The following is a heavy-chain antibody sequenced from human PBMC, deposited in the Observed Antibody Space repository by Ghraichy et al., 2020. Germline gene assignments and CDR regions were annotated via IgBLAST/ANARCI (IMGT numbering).Heavy chain of an antibody. CDR1: GFTFNNYA. D-gene: IGHD3-10*01. V-gene: IGHV3-23*01. CDR2: ISEGDTR. CDR3: ARKSGRHYYYYHMDV. J-gene: IGHJ6*03. Sequence: GESLRLSCAASGFTFNNYALSWVRQAPVKGLEWLSSISEGDTRYYADSVRGQFTISRDNSKNSLYLEMHSLTAEDTAVYYCARKSGRHYYYYHMDVWGKGTTVTVSS.